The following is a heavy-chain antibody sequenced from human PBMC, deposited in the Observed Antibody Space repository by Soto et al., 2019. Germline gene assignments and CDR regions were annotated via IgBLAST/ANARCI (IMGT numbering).Heavy chain of an antibody. Sequence: EVQLLESGGGLVQPGGSLRLSCAASGFSVSSQGMTWVRQAPGKGLEWVSAISGSGGSTYYADSVKGRFTISRDNSKNTLYLQMNSLRAEDTAVYYCAKDRGEHHHWGQGTLVTVSS. CDR1: GFSVSSQG. V-gene: IGHV3-23*01. CDR3: AKDRGEHHH. CDR2: ISGSGGST. J-gene: IGHJ5*02. D-gene: IGHD3-10*01.